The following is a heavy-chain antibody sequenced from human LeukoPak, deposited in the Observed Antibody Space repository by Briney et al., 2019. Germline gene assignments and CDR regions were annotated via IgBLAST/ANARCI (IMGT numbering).Heavy chain of an antibody. J-gene: IGHJ4*02. Sequence: GGSLRLSCEAAGFTFDDYGMSWVRQAPGKGLEWVCGINAKGGTTAYAESVKGRFTISRDIAKNSLYLQMNSLRAEDTAVYYCASASIYSGYEEGGFDYWGQGTLVTVSS. D-gene: IGHD5-12*01. CDR2: INAKGGTT. V-gene: IGHV3-20*04. CDR3: ASASIYSGYEEGGFDY. CDR1: GFTFDDYG.